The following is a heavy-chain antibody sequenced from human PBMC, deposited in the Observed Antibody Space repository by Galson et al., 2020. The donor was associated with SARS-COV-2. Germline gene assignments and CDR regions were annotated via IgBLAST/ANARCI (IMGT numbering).Heavy chain of an antibody. CDR1: GGTFSSYA. D-gene: IGHD2-15*01. V-gene: IGHV1-69*10. CDR2: IIPILGIA. Sequence: SVKVSCKASGGTFSSYAIRWVRQAPGQGLEWMGGIIPILGIANYAQKFQGRVTITADKSTSTAYMELSSLRSEDTAVYYCARGLEVGYCSGGSCYDYMDVWGKGTTVTVSS. CDR3: ARGLEVGYCSGGSCYDYMDV. J-gene: IGHJ6*03.